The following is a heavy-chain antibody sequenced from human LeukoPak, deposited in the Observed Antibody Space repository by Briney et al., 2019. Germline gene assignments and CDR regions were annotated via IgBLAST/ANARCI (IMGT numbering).Heavy chain of an antibody. V-gene: IGHV3-30-3*01. CDR1: GFTFSSYA. CDR3: ARDWSRGGYGMDV. CDR2: ISYDGSNK. D-gene: IGHD3-16*01. J-gene: IGHJ6*02. Sequence: GGSLRLSCAASGFTFSSYAMHWVRQAPGKGLEWVAVISYDGSNKYYADSVKGRFTISRDNSKNTLYLQMNSLRAEDTAVYYCARDWSRGGYGMDVWGQGITVTVSS.